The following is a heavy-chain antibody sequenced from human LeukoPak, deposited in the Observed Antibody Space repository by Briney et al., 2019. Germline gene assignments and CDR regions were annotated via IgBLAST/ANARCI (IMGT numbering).Heavy chain of an antibody. D-gene: IGHD4-17*01. CDR1: GFTFSSYW. CDR3: ARSGDYNDGYYYGMDV. V-gene: IGHV3-74*01. Sequence: GESLRLSCAASGFTFSSYWMHWVRQAPGKGLVWVSRINSDGSSTSYADSVKGRFTISRDNAKNTLYLQMNSLRAEDTAVYYCARSGDYNDGYYYGMDVWGQGTTVTVSS. CDR2: INSDGSST. J-gene: IGHJ6*02.